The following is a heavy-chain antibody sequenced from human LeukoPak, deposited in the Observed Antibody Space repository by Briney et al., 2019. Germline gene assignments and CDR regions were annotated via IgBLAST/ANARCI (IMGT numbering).Heavy chain of an antibody. CDR2: ISISGVTK. D-gene: IGHD5/OR15-5a*01. J-gene: IGHJ4*02. CDR3: TSHGSTYYFDY. CDR1: GFTFSRYD. Sequence: LAGGSLRLSCATSGFTFSRYDYNWVRQALGKGLEWISYISISGVTKYYADSVRGRFTVSRDNARDSLYLQMDSLRAEDTATYYCTSHGSTYYFDYCGQGTQVTVSS. V-gene: IGHV3-48*03.